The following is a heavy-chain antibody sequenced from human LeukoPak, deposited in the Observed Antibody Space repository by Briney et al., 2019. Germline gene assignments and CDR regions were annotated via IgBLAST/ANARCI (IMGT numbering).Heavy chain of an antibody. CDR3: ARGDFYGSGSFYGIFDY. V-gene: IGHV3-23*01. Sequence: GGSLRLSCAASGFTFSPIAMTRVRQAPGKGLEWVATISPSGGSTYYADAVKGRFTISRDNPKNTAFLHMDSVSAEDTALYYCARGDFYGSGSFYGIFDYWGQGTLVAVSS. J-gene: IGHJ4*02. CDR2: ISPSGGST. CDR1: GFTFSPIA. D-gene: IGHD3-10*01.